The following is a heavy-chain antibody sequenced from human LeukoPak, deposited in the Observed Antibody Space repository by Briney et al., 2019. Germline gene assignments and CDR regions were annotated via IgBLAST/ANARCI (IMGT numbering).Heavy chain of an antibody. CDR3: VKRYCGGHSYYCCFDS. CDR1: GFTFSSYA. Sequence: GGSLRLSCSASGFTFSSYAMHWVRQAPGKGLEYVSAITSNGGSTYYADSVKGRFTISRDNSKNTLYLQMSSLRAEDTAVYYCVKRYCGGHSYYCCFDSCGRGTPVTGSS. J-gene: IGHJ2*01. CDR2: ITSNGGST. D-gene: IGHD2-21*01. V-gene: IGHV3-64D*06.